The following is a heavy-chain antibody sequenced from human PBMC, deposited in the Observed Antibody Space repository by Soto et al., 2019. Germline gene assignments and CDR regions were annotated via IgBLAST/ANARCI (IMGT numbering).Heavy chain of an antibody. V-gene: IGHV3-23*01. CDR3: XKXSSSSTFDY. CDR1: GFTFSSYA. Sequence: EVQLLESGGGLVQPGESLRLSCAASGFTFSSYAMSWVRQAPGKGLEWVSVISGSDDSTYYADSVKGRFTISRDNSKNTLYLQMXXLXXXXXXXXXXXKXSSSSTFDYWGQGTLVTVSS. J-gene: IGHJ4*02. D-gene: IGHD6-6*01. CDR2: ISGSDDST.